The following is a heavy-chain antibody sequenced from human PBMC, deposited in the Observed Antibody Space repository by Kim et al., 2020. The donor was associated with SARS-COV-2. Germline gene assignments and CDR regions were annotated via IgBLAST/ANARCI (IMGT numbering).Heavy chain of an antibody. CDR3: AREKQDIVVVVAAILDY. J-gene: IGHJ4*02. V-gene: IGHV3-30*01. D-gene: IGHD2-15*01. Sequence: VKGRFTIARDNSKNTLDLQMNSLRAEDTAVYYCAREKQDIVVVVAAILDYWGQGTLVTVSS.